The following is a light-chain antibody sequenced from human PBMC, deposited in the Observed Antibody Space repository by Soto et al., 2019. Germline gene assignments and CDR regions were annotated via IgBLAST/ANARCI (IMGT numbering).Light chain of an antibody. CDR2: GAS. CDR1: QSVSSSY. CDR3: QQYGSSLGWT. V-gene: IGKV3-20*01. Sequence: EIVLTQSPGTLSLSPGERATLSCRASQSVSSSYLAWYQQKPGQAPRLLIYGASSGATGIPDRFSGSGSGTDFTLTISRLEPEDFAVYYCQQYGSSLGWTFGQGTKVEIK. J-gene: IGKJ1*01.